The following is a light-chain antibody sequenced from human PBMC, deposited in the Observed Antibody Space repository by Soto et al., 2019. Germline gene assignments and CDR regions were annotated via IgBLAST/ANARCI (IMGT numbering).Light chain of an antibody. CDR3: QQGYSPLLT. J-gene: IGKJ4*01. V-gene: IGKV1-39*01. CDR1: QSISKY. Sequence: DIQMTQSPSSLSASVGDRVTLTCRASQSISKYLNWYQVKSGKGPKLLIYGTSTLQSGVPSRFSGSGSRTHFTLTISNLQPEDFAVYYCQQGYSPLLTFGGGTRVEIK. CDR2: GTS.